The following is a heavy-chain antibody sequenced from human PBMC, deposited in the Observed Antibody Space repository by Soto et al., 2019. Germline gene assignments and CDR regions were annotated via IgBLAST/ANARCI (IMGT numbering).Heavy chain of an antibody. V-gene: IGHV4-34*01. CDR1: GGSLSNYR. D-gene: IGHD6-13*01. J-gene: IGHJ6*03. Sequence: SETLSLTCAVYGGSLSNYRWIWIRQPPGKGLEWIGEVNPSGGTNYNPSLMSRVTISGDTSKNQFSLKLSSVTAADTAVYYCARGGRGAASIRYFYYYYMDVWAKGTTVTVSS. CDR2: VNPSGGT. CDR3: ARGGRGAASIRYFYYYYMDV.